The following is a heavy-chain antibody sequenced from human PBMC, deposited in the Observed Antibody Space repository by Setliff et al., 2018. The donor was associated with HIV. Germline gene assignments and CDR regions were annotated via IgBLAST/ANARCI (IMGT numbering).Heavy chain of an antibody. D-gene: IGHD2-15*01. CDR3: ARGGGQPSVDY. CDR2: IYYSGST. J-gene: IGHJ4*02. V-gene: IGHV4-31*03. Sequence: KPSETLSLTCTVSGGSISSGGYYWSWIRQHPGKGLEWIGYIYYSGSTYYNPSLKSRVTISVDTSKNQFSLKLSSVTAADTAVYYCARGGGQPSVDYWGQGTLVTVSS. CDR1: GGSISSGGYY.